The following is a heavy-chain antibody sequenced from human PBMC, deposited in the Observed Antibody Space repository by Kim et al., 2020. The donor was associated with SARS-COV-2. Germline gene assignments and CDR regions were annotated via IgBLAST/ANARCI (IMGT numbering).Heavy chain of an antibody. J-gene: IGHJ6*02. CDR3: TKTTSSSFSYSGMDV. CDR2: TYHSGAT. Sequence: SETLSLTCAVSGVSISSNNWWSWVRQPPGKGLEWIGETYHSGATNYNPSLKSRVTISVDNSKNQFSLKLRSVTAADTAFYYCTKTTSSSFSYSGMDVWGQGTTVTVSS. D-gene: IGHD1-1*01. V-gene: IGHV4-4*02. CDR1: GVSISSNNW.